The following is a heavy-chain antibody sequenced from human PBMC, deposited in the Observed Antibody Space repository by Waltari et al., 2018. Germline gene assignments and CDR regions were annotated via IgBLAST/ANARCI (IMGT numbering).Heavy chain of an antibody. CDR3: AKGVGYGDYLAY. D-gene: IGHD4-17*01. V-gene: IGHV3-30*18. Sequence: QVQLVESGGGVVQPGRSLRLSCAASGFTFSSYGMHWVRQAPGKGMEWVAVISYDGSNKYYADSVKGRFTISRDNSKNTLYLQMNSLRAEDTAVYYCAKGVGYGDYLAYWGQGTLVTVSS. CDR1: GFTFSSYG. CDR2: ISYDGSNK. J-gene: IGHJ4*02.